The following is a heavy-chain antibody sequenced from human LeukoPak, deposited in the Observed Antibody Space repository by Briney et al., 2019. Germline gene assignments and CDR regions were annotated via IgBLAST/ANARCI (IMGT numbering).Heavy chain of an antibody. CDR3: ASTNLGARKKRGTIHFDY. J-gene: IGHJ4*02. V-gene: IGHV1-8*01. Sequence: ASVKVSCKASGYTFTSYDINWVRQATGQGLEWMGWMNPNSGNTGYAQKFQGRVTMTRNTSISTAYMELSSLRSEDTAVYYCASTNLGARKKRGTIHFDYWGQGTLVTVSS. CDR2: MNPNSGNT. CDR1: GYTFTSYD. D-gene: IGHD1-26*01.